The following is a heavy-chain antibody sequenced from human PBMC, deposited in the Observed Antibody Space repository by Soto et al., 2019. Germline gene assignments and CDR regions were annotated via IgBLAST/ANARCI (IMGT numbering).Heavy chain of an antibody. J-gene: IGHJ6*03. V-gene: IGHV1-8*01. CDR1: GYTFTIYD. CDR2: MNPNSGNT. CDR3: ARSPTQKDYYYYYMDV. Sequence: ASVKVSCKASGYTFTIYDINWVRQATGQGLEWMGWMNPNSGNTGYAQKFQGRVTMTRNTSISTAYMELSSLRSEDTAVYYCARSPTQKDYYYYYMDVWGQGTTVTVSS.